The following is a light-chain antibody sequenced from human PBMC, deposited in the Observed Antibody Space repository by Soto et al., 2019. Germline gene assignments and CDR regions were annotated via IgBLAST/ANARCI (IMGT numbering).Light chain of an antibody. CDR2: EVS. Sequence: QPVLTQPASVSGSPGQSITISCTGSSSDVGFYKYVSWYQHHPGKAPKLMIYEVSNRPSGVSNRFSGSKSGNTASLTISGLQAEDEADYYCSSYTSSSTGVFGTGTKLTVL. CDR1: SSDVGFYKY. CDR3: SSYTSSSTGV. J-gene: IGLJ1*01. V-gene: IGLV2-14*01.